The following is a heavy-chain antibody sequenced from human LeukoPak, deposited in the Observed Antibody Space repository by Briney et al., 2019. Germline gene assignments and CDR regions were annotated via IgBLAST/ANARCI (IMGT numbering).Heavy chain of an antibody. CDR3: ARDTVGAYDY. V-gene: IGHV3-74*01. Sequence: PGGSLRLSCAASGFTFSSYWIHWVRQAPGKGLVWVSRINTDGSSRNYADSVKGRFTISRDNAMNTLHLQMNSLRAEDTAVYYCARDTVGAYDYWGQGTLVIVFS. J-gene: IGHJ4*02. CDR1: GFTFSSYW. CDR2: INTDGSSR. D-gene: IGHD1-26*01.